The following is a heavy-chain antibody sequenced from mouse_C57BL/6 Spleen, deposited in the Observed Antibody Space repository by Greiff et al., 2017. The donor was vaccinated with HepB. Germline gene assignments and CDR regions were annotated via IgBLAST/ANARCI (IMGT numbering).Heavy chain of an antibody. CDR2: IDPETGGT. J-gene: IGHJ1*03. D-gene: IGHD1-1*01. Sequence: QVQLQQSGAELVRPGASVTLSCKASGYTFTDYEMHWVKQTPVHGLEWIGAIDPETGGTAYNQKFKGKAILTADKSSSTAYMELRSLTSEDSAVYYCTRSHITTEYFDVWGTGTTVTVSS. CDR3: TRSHITTEYFDV. V-gene: IGHV1-15*01. CDR1: GYTFTDYE.